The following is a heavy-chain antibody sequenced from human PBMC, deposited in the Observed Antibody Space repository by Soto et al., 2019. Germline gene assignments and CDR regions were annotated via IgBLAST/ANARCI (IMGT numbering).Heavy chain of an antibody. CDR1: GFTFSSYA. J-gene: IGHJ4*02. V-gene: IGHV3-23*01. CDR2: ISGSGGST. D-gene: IGHD2-15*01. CDR3: AKDSRSVVCSGGSCYPGFDY. Sequence: VGSLRLSCAASGFTFSSYAMSWFRQAPVKGLEWVSSISGSGGSTYYADSVKGRFTISRDNSKNTLYLQMNSLRAEDTAVYYCAKDSRSVVCSGGSCYPGFDYWGQGTLVTVSS.